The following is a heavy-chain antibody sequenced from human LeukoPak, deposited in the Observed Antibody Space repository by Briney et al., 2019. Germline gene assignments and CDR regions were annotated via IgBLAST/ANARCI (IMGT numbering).Heavy chain of an antibody. CDR1: GYTFTSYA. J-gene: IGHJ6*03. Sequence: ASVKVSCKASGYTFTSYAMHWVRQAPGQRLEWMGWINAGNGNTKYSQEFQGRVTITRDTSASTAYMELSSLRSEDMAVYYCAREGGSSSPGYYYYMDVWGKGTTVTISS. V-gene: IGHV1-3*03. CDR3: AREGGSSSPGYYYYMDV. CDR2: INAGNGNT. D-gene: IGHD6-6*01.